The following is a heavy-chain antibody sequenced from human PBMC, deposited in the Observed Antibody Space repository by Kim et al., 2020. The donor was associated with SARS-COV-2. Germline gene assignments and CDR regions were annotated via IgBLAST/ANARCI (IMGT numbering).Heavy chain of an antibody. Sequence: SETLSLTCAVYGGSFSGYYWSWIRQPPGKGLEWIGEINHSGSTNYNPSLKSRVTISVDTSKNQFSLKLSSVTAADTAVYYCASPGRGYFDWFNWFDPWGQGTLVTVSS. CDR3: ASPGRGYFDWFNWFDP. J-gene: IGHJ5*02. CDR2: INHSGST. V-gene: IGHV4-34*01. CDR1: GGSFSGYY. D-gene: IGHD3-9*01.